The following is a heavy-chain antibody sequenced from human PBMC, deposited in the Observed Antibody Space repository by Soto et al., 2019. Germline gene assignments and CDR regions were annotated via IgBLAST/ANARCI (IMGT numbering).Heavy chain of an antibody. J-gene: IGHJ3*02. V-gene: IGHV1-69*12. CDR1: GGTFSTDA. D-gene: IGHD4-17*01. CDR3: ARGHDYGGKSDAFDI. Sequence: QVQLVQSGAEVKKPGSSVKVSCKASGGTFSTDAINWVRQAPGQGHEWMGGILPIFGTADYAQKFQGRVTITADVSTTTAYMELSSLRSEDTAVYYCARGHDYGGKSDAFDIWGQGTMVTVSS. CDR2: ILPIFGTA.